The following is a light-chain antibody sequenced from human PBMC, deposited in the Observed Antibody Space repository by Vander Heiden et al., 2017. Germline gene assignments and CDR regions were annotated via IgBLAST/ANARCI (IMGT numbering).Light chain of an antibody. CDR1: SSNIGARYD. CDR3: QSYDRSLSGFV. V-gene: IGLV1-40*01. CDR2: GNI. Sequence: QSVLTQPPSVSGAPGQRVTISCTASSSNIGARYDVHWYQQRPGTAPKLLIYGNINRPSGVPDRFSGSKSGTSASLAITGLQAEDEADYYCQSYDRSLSGFVFGSGTKVTVL. J-gene: IGLJ1*01.